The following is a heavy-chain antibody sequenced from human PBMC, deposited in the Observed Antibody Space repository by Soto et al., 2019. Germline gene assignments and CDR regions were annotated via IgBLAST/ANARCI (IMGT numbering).Heavy chain of an antibody. D-gene: IGHD3-3*01. CDR1: GGSISSSY. CDR3: ARRRITTFGVVITGYGFDV. CDR2: IYYSGST. V-gene: IGHV4-59*01. J-gene: IGHJ6*02. Sequence: SETLPHTCTVSGGSISSSYWGWIRQPPGKGLEWIGYIYYSGSTNYNASRKSRVAISVDKTRNQSSLKLSSVTAADTAVYYCARRRITTFGVVITGYGFDVWCQGTTVT.